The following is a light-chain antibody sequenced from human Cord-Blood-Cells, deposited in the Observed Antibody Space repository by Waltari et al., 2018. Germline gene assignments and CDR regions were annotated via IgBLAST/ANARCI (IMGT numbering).Light chain of an antibody. CDR1: SSDVGAYNY. Sequence: QSALTQPPSASGPAGQSVTLSCTGTSSDVGAYNYVSWYQQHPGTAPKLMIYEVSKRPSGVPDRFSGSKSGNTASLTVSGLQAEDEADYYCSSYAGSNNVVFGGGTKLTVL. J-gene: IGLJ2*01. V-gene: IGLV2-8*01. CDR3: SSYAGSNNVV. CDR2: EVS.